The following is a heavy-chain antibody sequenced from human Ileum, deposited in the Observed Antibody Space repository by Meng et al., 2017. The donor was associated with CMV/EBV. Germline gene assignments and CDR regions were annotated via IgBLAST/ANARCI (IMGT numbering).Heavy chain of an antibody. CDR1: GFDFSSHA. CDR3: VRSPLSVARDFYFDH. CDR2: VSYDGTNT. D-gene: IGHD5/OR15-5a*01. J-gene: IGHJ4*02. V-gene: IGHV3-30*04. Sequence: GGSLRLSCAASGFDFSSHAMHWVRQAPGKGPEWMAVVSYDGTNTYHADSILGRFTVSRDNNRNTVSLQMKRVTSDDTGLYYCVRSPLSVARDFYFDHWGQGAQVTVSS.